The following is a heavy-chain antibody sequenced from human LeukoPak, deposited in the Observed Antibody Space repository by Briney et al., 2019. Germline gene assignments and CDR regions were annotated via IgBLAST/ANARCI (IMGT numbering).Heavy chain of an antibody. J-gene: IGHJ4*02. Sequence: SVIYSGGSTYYADSVKGRFTISRDNSKNTLYLQMNSLRAEDTAVYYCAKDRTTVTHFTVDYWGQGTLVTVSS. CDR3: AKDRTTVTHFTVDY. CDR2: IYSGGST. V-gene: IGHV3-53*01. D-gene: IGHD4-17*01.